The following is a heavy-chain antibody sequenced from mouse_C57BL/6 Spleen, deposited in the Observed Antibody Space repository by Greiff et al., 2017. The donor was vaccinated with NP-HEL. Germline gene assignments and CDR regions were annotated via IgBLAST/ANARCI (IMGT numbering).Heavy chain of an antibody. J-gene: IGHJ2*01. CDR3: RTAQSDY. CDR2: IDPEDGDT. D-gene: IGHD1-3*01. CDR1: GFNINDDY. V-gene: IGHV14-4*01. Sequence: VQLQQSGAELVRPGASVTLSCTASGFNINDDYMHWVKQRPEQGLAWIGWIDPEDGDTEYAPQFQGKATITADTSSNTADLQLSSLTSEDTAVYYCRTAQSDYWGQGTTLTVSS.